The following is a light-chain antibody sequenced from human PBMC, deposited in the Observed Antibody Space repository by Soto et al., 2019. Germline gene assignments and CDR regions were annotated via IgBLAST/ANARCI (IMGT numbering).Light chain of an antibody. Sequence: QSVLTQPPSVSGSPGQSVTMSCTGTSSDVGNSYNLVSWYQQRPGTAPKLMIYEVSNRPSGVPDRFSASKSGNTASLTISGLQAEDEADYYCNSFTTTSTWVFGGGTQLTVL. J-gene: IGLJ3*02. CDR2: EVS. CDR1: SSDVGNSYNL. V-gene: IGLV2-18*02. CDR3: NSFTTTSTWV.